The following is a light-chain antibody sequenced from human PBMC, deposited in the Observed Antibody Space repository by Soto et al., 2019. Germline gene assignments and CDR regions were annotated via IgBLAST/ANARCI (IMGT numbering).Light chain of an antibody. V-gene: IGLV1-40*01. CDR1: SSNIGAGYD. J-gene: IGLJ1*01. Sequence: QSVLAQPPSVSGAPGQKVTISCTGSSSNIGAGYDLHWYQQLPGTAPKLLLYGNSNRPSGVPDRFSGSKSGTSASLAITGLQAEDEADYYCQSYDSSLSAYVFGTVTKLTVL. CDR3: QSYDSSLSAYV. CDR2: GNS.